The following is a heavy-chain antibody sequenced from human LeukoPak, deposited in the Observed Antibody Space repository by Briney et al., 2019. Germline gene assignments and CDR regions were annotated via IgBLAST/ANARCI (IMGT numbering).Heavy chain of an antibody. J-gene: IGHJ3*02. D-gene: IGHD4-17*01. V-gene: IGHV3-9*01. CDR1: GFTFDDYA. Sequence: QTGGSLRLSCAASGFTFDDYAMHWVRQAPGKGLEWVSGISWNSGSIGYADSVKGRFTISRDDAKNSLYLQMNSLRAEDTALYYCAKDIYRYGDYLVPVIWGQGTMVTVSS. CDR3: AKDIYRYGDYLVPVI. CDR2: ISWNSGSI.